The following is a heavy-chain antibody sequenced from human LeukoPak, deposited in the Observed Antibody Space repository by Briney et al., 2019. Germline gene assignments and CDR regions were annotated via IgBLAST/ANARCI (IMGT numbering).Heavy chain of an antibody. CDR1: GFTLKDHW. CDR2: ITHDGLSI. J-gene: IGHJ4*02. CDR3: AKSHNDYYDSSGYYYFDY. Sequence: GGSLRLSCVASGFTLKDHWMHWVRHSSGKGLEWPSRITHDGLSIAYADSVEGRFIISRDNAKNTLYLQMNSLRAEDTAVYYCAKSHNDYYDSSGYYYFDYWGQGTLVTVSS. V-gene: IGHV3-74*01. D-gene: IGHD3-22*01.